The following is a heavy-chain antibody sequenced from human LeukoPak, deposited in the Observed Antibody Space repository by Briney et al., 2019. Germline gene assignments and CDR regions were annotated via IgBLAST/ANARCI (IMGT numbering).Heavy chain of an antibody. Sequence: GGSLRLSCAASGFTVNNNYMNWVRQAPGKGLVWVSRIDGDGSNTDYADFVKGRFTISSENAKNTLFLQMNSLRVEDTAAYYCVREDYGDYRPDVWGQGTTVTVSS. CDR2: IDGDGSNT. CDR3: VREDYGDYRPDV. V-gene: IGHV3-74*01. D-gene: IGHD4-17*01. J-gene: IGHJ6*02. CDR1: GFTVNNNY.